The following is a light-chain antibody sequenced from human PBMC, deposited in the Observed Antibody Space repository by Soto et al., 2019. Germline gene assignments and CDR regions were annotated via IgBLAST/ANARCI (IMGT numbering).Light chain of an antibody. Sequence: SVLTQPPSVSGAPGQRVTISCTGSSSNIGAGYDVHWYQQLPGTAPKLLIYGNSNRPSGVPDRCSGYKSGTSATLAITGLQAEDEADYYCQSYDSSLSGYVFGTGTKVTVL. CDR3: QSYDSSLSGYV. CDR2: GNS. V-gene: IGLV1-40*01. J-gene: IGLJ1*01. CDR1: SSNIGAGYD.